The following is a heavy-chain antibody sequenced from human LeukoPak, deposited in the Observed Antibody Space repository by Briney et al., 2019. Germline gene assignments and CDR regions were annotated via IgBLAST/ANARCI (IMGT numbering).Heavy chain of an antibody. V-gene: IGHV1-69*06. Sequence: SVKVSCKASGYTFTSYGISWVRQAPGQGLEWMGGIIPIFGTANYAQKFHGRVTITADKSTSTPYMELSSLRSEDTAVYYCARLSMVRGPSIGDFEYWGQGTLVTVSS. D-gene: IGHD3-10*01. CDR1: GYTFTSYG. CDR2: IIPIFGTA. CDR3: ARLSMVRGPSIGDFEY. J-gene: IGHJ4*02.